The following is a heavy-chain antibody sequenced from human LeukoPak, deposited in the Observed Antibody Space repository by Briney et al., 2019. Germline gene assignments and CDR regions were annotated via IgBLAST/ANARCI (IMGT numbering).Heavy chain of an antibody. J-gene: IGHJ6*02. V-gene: IGHV1-2*02. CDR2: INPNSGGT. CDR1: GYAFTGYY. Sequence: SVKVSCKASGYAFTGYYMHWVRQAPGQGLEGMGGINPNSGGTNYAQKFQGRVTMTRDTSISTAYMELSRLRSDDTAAYYCAIRGGSSSWYYYGMDVWGQGTTVTVSS. CDR3: AIRGGSSSWYYYGMDV. D-gene: IGHD6-13*01.